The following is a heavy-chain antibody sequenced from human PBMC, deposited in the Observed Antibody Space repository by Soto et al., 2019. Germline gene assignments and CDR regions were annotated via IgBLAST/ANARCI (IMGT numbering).Heavy chain of an antibody. V-gene: IGHV5-10-1*01. Sequence: PGESRTLSCQGSGYSFTSYWISWVRQLAGNGRGWMGRIDPSDSYTNYSPSCQGHVTIPADKSVQPTCIQWGSLKGPDPAMSYRASHVGCSGSLEYYYYGMDVWGQEPSFTV. CDR1: GYSFTSYW. D-gene: IGHD2-15*01. CDR3: ASHVGCSGSLEYYYYGMDV. CDR2: IDPSDSYT. J-gene: IGHJ6*02.